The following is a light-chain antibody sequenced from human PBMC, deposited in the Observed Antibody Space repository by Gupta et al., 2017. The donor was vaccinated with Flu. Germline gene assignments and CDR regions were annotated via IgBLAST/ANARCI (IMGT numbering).Light chain of an antibody. Sequence: EIVMTQSPATLSVSPGERATLSCRASQSVSSNLAWHQQKPGQPPRLLIYGASTGATGIPARFSGSGSGTEFTLTISSLQSEDFAIYYCQQYNNWPPTFGQGTRLEIK. J-gene: IGKJ5*01. CDR1: QSVSSN. CDR3: QQYNNWPPT. V-gene: IGKV3-15*01. CDR2: GAS.